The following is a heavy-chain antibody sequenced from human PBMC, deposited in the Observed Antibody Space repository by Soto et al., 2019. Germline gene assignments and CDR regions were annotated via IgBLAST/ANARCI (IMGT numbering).Heavy chain of an antibody. D-gene: IGHD2-21*02. CDR3: ARRGHVVVVTAALDY. CDR1: GDTFTDYY. V-gene: IGHV1-46*04. J-gene: IGHJ4*02. Sequence: QVQLVQSGAEVKKPGASVKVSCKASGDTFTDYYIHWVRQAPGQGLEWMGTVNPSGGHTTYAQHLLGQMTLPRHTATSTLYLELTSLSSADTAVYYCARRGHVVVVTAALDYWCQGTLVTVSS. CDR2: VNPSGGHT.